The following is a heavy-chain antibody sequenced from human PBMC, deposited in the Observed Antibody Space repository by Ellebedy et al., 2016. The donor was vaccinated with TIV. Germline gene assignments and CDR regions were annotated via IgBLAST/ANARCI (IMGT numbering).Heavy chain of an antibody. Sequence: SETLSLXXTVSGGSISSSSYYWGWIRQPPGKGLEWIGSIYYSGSTYYNPSLKSRVTISVDTSKNQFSLKLSSVTAADTAVYYCARHLHANYVWGSYRLANYFDYWGQGTLVTVSS. V-gene: IGHV4-39*01. CDR2: IYYSGST. CDR1: GGSISSSSYY. D-gene: IGHD3-16*02. CDR3: ARHLHANYVWGSYRLANYFDY. J-gene: IGHJ4*02.